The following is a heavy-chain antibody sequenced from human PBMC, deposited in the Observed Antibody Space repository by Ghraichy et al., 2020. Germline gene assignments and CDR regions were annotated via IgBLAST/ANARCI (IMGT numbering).Heavy chain of an antibody. J-gene: IGHJ4*02. V-gene: IGHV3-15*01. D-gene: IGHD1-26*01. Sequence: GGSLRLSCAASGFTFSNAWMSWVRQAPGKGLEWVGRIKSKTDGGTTDYAAPVKGRFTISRDDSKNTLYLQMNSLKTEDTAVYYCTTDLVDDKWELLGWYFDYWGQGTLVTVSS. CDR2: IKSKTDGGTT. CDR3: TTDLVDDKWELLGWYFDY. CDR1: GFTFSNAW.